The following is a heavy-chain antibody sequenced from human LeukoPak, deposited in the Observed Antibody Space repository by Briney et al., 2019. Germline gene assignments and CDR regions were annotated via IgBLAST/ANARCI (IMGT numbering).Heavy chain of an antibody. CDR2: INPNSGGT. V-gene: IGHV1-2*02. J-gene: IGHJ3*01. CDR1: GYTFTGYY. D-gene: IGHD5-18*01. CDR3: AGALKGRDTAPYSD. Sequence: AASVKVSCKASGYTFTGYYMHWVRQAPGQGLEWMGWINPNSGGTNYAQKFQGRVTMTRDTSISTAYMELSRLRSDDTAVYYCAGALKGRDTAPYSDWGQGTMVTVSS.